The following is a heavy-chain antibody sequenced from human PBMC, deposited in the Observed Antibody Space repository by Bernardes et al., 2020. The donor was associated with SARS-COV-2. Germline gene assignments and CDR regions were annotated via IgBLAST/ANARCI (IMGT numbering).Heavy chain of an antibody. CDR3: ALPPTNYDRYGMDV. J-gene: IGHJ6*02. Sequence: ASLKVSCKASGYTFTGYYIHWVRQAPGQGLEWMGWINPNSGGTNYAEKFQGRVTMTRDTSISTAYMELSRLRSDDTAVYYCALPPTNYDRYGMDVWGQGTTVTVS. D-gene: IGHD3-22*01. CDR2: INPNSGGT. V-gene: IGHV1-2*02. CDR1: GYTFTGYY.